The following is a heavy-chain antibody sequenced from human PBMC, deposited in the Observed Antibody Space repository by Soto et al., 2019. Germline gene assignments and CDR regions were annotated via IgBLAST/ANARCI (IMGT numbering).Heavy chain of an antibody. CDR2: ISAYNGNT. J-gene: IGHJ4*02. Sequence: GASVKVSCKASGYTFTSYGISWVRQAPGQGLEWMGWISAYNGNTNYAQKHQGRVTMTTDTSTSTAYMELRSLRSDDTAVYYCARATTTYYDFWSGYLDWGQGTLVTVSS. CDR1: GYTFTSYG. CDR3: ARATTTYYDFWSGYLD. D-gene: IGHD3-3*01. V-gene: IGHV1-18*01.